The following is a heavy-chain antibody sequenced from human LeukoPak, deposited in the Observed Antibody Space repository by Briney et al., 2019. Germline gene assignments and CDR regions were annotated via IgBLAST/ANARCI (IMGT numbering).Heavy chain of an antibody. Sequence: KPSETLSLTCSVSGGPVTGGGYYWSWLRQHPGKGLEWIGFASYSGGTYYNPSLMSRITISVDRSQNQFSLRMRDVTAADTAVYFCATAEWEYFYFDSWGQGALVAVSS. J-gene: IGHJ4*02. V-gene: IGHV4-31*03. CDR3: ATAEWEYFYFDS. D-gene: IGHD1-26*01. CDR2: ASYSGGT. CDR1: GGPVTGGGYY.